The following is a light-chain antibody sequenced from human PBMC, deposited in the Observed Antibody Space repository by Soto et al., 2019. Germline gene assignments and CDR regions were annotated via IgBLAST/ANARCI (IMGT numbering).Light chain of an antibody. V-gene: IGKV3-11*01. J-gene: IGKJ4*01. Sequence: TVVTQSPATLSLSPGERATLSCKAIQSIGNSLGWFQQKPGQAPRLLIDDAFNRATGIPARFTGSGSGSDFTLTISSLEPEDFGVYYCRQRYNWPLTFGGGTKVEIK. CDR3: RQRYNWPLT. CDR1: QSIGNS. CDR2: DAF.